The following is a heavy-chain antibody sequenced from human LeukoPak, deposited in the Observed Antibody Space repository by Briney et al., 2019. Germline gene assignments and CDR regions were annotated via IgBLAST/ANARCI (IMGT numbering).Heavy chain of an antibody. Sequence: SETLSLTCTVSGGSISSYYWSWIRQPPGKGLEWIGYIYHSGSTYYNPSLKSRVTISVDRSKNQFSLKLSSVTAADTAVYYCARGQGVWPYFDYWGQGTLVTVSS. J-gene: IGHJ4*02. CDR3: ARGQGVWPYFDY. CDR1: GGSISSYY. V-gene: IGHV4-59*12. CDR2: IYHSGST.